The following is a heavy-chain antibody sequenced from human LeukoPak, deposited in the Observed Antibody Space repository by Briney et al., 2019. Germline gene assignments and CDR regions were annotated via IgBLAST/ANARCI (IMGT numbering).Heavy chain of an antibody. CDR2: ISGSGGST. J-gene: IGHJ4*02. CDR1: GFTFSSYA. CDR3: AKDSLDWNPSQFDY. Sequence: GGSLRLSCAASGFTFSSYAMSWVRQAPGKGLEWVSGISGSGGSTYYADSVKGRSTISRDNSKNTLYLQMNSLRAEDTAVYYCAKDSLDWNPSQFDYWGQGTLVTVSS. V-gene: IGHV3-23*01. D-gene: IGHD1-1*01.